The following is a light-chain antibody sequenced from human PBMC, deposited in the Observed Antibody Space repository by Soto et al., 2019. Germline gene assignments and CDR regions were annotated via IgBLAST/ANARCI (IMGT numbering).Light chain of an antibody. Sequence: QSVLTQPPSASGSAGESVTISCTGTSSDVGGYNYVSWYQQHPGKVPKLMIYEVTKRPSGVPDRFSGSKSGNTASLTVSGLQAEDEADYYCSSYAGSNILVFGGGTKVTV. V-gene: IGLV2-8*01. CDR2: EVT. J-gene: IGLJ3*02. CDR1: SSDVGGYNY. CDR3: SSYAGSNILV.